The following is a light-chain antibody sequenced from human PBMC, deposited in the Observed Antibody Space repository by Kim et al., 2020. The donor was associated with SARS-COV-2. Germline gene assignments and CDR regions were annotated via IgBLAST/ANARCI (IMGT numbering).Light chain of an antibody. Sequence: QSALTQPPSASGSPGQSVTISCTGTSSDVGAYNHVSWYRQHPGKAPKLMIYEVSNRPSGVPDRISGSKSGNTASLTVSGLQAEDEADYYCSSYSDSISYVFGTGTKVTVL. V-gene: IGLV2-8*01. CDR3: SSYSDSISYV. CDR2: EVS. CDR1: SSDVGAYNH. J-gene: IGLJ1*01.